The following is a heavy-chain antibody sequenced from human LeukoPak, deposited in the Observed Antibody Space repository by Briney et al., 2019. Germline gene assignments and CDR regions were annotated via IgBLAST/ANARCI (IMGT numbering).Heavy chain of an antibody. D-gene: IGHD2-15*01. CDR1: GGSISTSNYF. Sequence: SETLSLTCSVSGGSISTSNYFRGWFRQPPGKGLEWIARIFYTGSTYYNPSLESRITTSLDTTKNQFSLKVNSVGAADTAVYYCARLVVPATSYYFYYIDVWGTGTTVTVSS. CDR2: IFYTGST. V-gene: IGHV4-39*01. J-gene: IGHJ6*03. CDR3: ARLVVPATSYYFYYIDV.